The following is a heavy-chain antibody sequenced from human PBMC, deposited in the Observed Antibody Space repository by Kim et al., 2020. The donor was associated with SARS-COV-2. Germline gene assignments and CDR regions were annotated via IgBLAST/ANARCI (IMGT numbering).Heavy chain of an antibody. Sequence: FQERVTITRDMSTSTAYMELSSLRSEDTAVYYCAAPLDGSGSYVQDAFDIWGQGTMVTVSS. CDR3: AAPLDGSGSYVQDAFDI. D-gene: IGHD3-10*01. V-gene: IGHV1-58*01. J-gene: IGHJ3*02.